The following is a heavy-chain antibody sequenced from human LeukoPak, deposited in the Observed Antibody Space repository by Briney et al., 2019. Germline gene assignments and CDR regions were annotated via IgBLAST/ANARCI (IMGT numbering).Heavy chain of an antibody. Sequence: ASVKVSCKASGYTFTSYGISWVRQAPGQGLEWMGWISAYNGNTNYAQKVQGRVTMTTDTSTSTAYMELRSLRSDDTAVYYCARDPRSRQPSYDAFDIWGQGTMVTVFS. V-gene: IGHV1-18*01. J-gene: IGHJ3*02. CDR3: ARDPRSRQPSYDAFDI. CDR2: ISAYNGNT. D-gene: IGHD1-1*01. CDR1: GYTFTSYG.